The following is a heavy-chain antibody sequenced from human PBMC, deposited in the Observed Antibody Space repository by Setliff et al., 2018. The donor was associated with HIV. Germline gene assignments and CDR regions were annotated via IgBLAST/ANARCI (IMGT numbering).Heavy chain of an antibody. D-gene: IGHD3-22*01. CDR1: GFTFSSYA. J-gene: IGHJ4*02. Sequence: PGGSLRLSCAASGFTFSSYAMSWVRQAPGKGLEWVSAISGSGGSTYYADSVKGRFTISRDNSKNTLYLQLNSLRAEDTAVYYCAKTYYYDSSGYYGVDYWGQGTLVTVS. CDR3: AKTYYYDSSGYYGVDY. V-gene: IGHV3-23*01. CDR2: ISGSGGST.